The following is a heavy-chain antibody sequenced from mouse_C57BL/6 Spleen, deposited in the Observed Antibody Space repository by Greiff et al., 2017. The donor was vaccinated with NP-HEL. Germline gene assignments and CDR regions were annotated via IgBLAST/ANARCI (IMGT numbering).Heavy chain of an antibody. J-gene: IGHJ4*01. CDR3: ARSDPYYAMDY. Sequence: EVKLQQSGPELVKPGASVKISCKASGYTFTDYYMNWVKQSHGKSLEWIGDINPNNGGTSYNQKFKGKATLTVDKSSSTAYMELRSLTSEDSAVYYCARSDPYYAMDYWGQGTSVTVSS. V-gene: IGHV1-26*01. CDR2: INPNNGGT. CDR1: GYTFTDYY.